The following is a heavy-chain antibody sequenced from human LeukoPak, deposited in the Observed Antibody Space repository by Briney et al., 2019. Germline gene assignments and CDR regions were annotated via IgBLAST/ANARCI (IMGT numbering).Heavy chain of an antibody. J-gene: IGHJ4*02. V-gene: IGHV3-23*01. Sequence: GGSLRLSCAASGFTFSRYAMSWVRQAPGKGLEWVSAISGCGGTTYYADSVKGRFTISRDNSKSTLYPQMNSLRAEDTAVYYCAKEDCGVDCSTFDYWGQGTLVTVSS. CDR2: ISGCGGTT. CDR1: GFTFSRYA. D-gene: IGHD2-21*02. CDR3: AKEDCGVDCSTFDY.